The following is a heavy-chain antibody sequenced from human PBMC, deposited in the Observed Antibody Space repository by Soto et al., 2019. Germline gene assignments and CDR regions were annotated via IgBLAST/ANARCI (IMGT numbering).Heavy chain of an antibody. Sequence: GASVKVSCKASGGTFSSYAISWVRQAPGQGLEWMGGIIPIFGTANYAQKFQGRVTITADESTSTAYMQMSSLRVEDTAIYFCARGRYYDSPQDLWGRGTQVTVSS. D-gene: IGHD3-10*01. CDR1: GGTFSSYA. V-gene: IGHV1-69*13. CDR2: IIPIFGTA. J-gene: IGHJ5*02. CDR3: ARGRYYDSPQDL.